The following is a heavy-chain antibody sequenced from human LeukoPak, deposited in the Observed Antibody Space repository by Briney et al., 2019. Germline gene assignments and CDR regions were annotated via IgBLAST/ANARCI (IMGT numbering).Heavy chain of an antibody. V-gene: IGHV4-59*08. J-gene: IGHJ4*02. CDR3: AGLGGGGHFDY. Sequence: SETLSLTCTVSGGSISSYYWSWIRQPPGKGLEYIGYVSYSGTTNYSPSLKSRVTISVDTSKNQFSLKLSSVTAADTAVYYCAGLGGGGHFDYWGQGTLVTVSS. D-gene: IGHD3-10*01. CDR1: GGSISSYY. CDR2: VSYSGTT.